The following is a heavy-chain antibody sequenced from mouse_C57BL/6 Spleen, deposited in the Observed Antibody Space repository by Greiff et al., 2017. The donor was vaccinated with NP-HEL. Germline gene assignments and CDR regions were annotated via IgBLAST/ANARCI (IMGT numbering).Heavy chain of an antibody. Sequence: QVQLQQPGAELVRPGSSVKLSCKASGYTFTSYWMHWVKQRPIQGLEWIGNIDPSDSETHYNQKFKDQATLTVDKSSSTAYIQLSSLTADDSSVYYCAREGDGYPFAYWGQGTLVTVSA. CDR2: IDPSDSET. CDR1: GYTFTSYW. J-gene: IGHJ3*01. CDR3: AREGDGYPFAY. D-gene: IGHD2-3*01. V-gene: IGHV1-52*01.